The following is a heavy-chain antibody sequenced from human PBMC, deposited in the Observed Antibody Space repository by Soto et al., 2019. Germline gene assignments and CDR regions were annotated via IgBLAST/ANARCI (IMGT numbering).Heavy chain of an antibody. Sequence: PSETRSRTCAVSGGSISNNNCWNCFGQPPGKGLEWIGEIYHSGTANYSPSLKSRVTISVDKSNNQFSLTLNSVTAADTAVYYCARRRITTFGVVITGYGMDVWGQGTTVTVSS. CDR1: GGSISNNNC. CDR2: IYHSGTA. CDR3: ARRRITTFGVVITGYGMDV. D-gene: IGHD3-3*01. J-gene: IGHJ6*02. V-gene: IGHV4-4*02.